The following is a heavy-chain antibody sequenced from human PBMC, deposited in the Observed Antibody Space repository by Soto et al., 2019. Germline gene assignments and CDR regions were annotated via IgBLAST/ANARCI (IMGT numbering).Heavy chain of an antibody. J-gene: IGHJ4*02. CDR3: AHRVLRAVFGLVTTTAIYFDF. V-gene: IGHV2-5*02. CDR2: IYWDDDK. Sequence: QITLNESGPTVVKPTETLTLTCTFSGFSLTTSGVGVGWVRQSPGKAPEWLAFIYWDDDKRYSTSLKSRLTSTKDTSKNLVVLTMANVDPADTATYYCAHRVLRAVFGLVTTTAIYFDFWGQVPPVVVSS. D-gene: IGHD3-3*01. CDR1: GFSLTTSGVG.